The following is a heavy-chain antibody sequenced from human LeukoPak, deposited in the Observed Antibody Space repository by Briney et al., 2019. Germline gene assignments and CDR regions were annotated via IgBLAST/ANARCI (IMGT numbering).Heavy chain of an antibody. CDR3: AGGLSGYCPTTTCSF. CDR1: GGSISSYY. Sequence: SETLSLTCTVSGGSISSYYWGWIRQPPGKGLEWIGSIYYSGSTYYNPSLKSRVTISVDTSKNQFSLNLTSVTAADTAVYYCAGGLSGYCPTTTCSFWGEGTSVTVSS. D-gene: IGHD2-2*01. CDR2: IYYSGST. V-gene: IGHV4-39*07. J-gene: IGHJ6*04.